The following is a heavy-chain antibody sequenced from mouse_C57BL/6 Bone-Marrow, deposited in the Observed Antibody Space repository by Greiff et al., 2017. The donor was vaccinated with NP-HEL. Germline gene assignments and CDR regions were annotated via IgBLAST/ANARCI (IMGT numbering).Heavy chain of an antibody. CDR2: INPYNGDT. D-gene: IGHD1-1*01. CDR3: ASFITLWGFDY. V-gene: IGHV1-20*01. Sequence: DVKLVESGPELVKPGDSVKISCKASGYSFTGYFMNWVMQSHGKSLEWIGRINPYNGDTFYNQKFKGKATLTVDKSSSTAHMELRSLTSEDSAVYYCASFITLWGFDYWGQGTTLTVSS. J-gene: IGHJ2*01. CDR1: GYSFTGYF.